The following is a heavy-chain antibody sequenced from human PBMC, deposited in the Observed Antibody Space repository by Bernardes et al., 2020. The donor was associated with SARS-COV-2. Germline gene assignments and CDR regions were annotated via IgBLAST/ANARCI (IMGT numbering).Heavy chain of an antibody. V-gene: IGHV3-23*01. J-gene: IGHJ3*02. D-gene: IGHD2-2*01. Sequence: GGSLRLSCAASGFTFTKYDMSWVRQAPGKGLEWVSGISGSGNTTYYADSVKGRFTISRDNAQNTLYLQMNSLRAEDTAVYYCARVGWRVPAATDAFDIWGLGTMVTVSS. CDR3: ARVGWRVPAATDAFDI. CDR1: GFTFTKYD. CDR2: ISGSGNTT.